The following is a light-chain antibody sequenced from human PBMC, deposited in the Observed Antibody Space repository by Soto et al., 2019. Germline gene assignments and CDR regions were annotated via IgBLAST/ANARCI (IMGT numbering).Light chain of an antibody. J-gene: IGKJ1*01. CDR1: QSVSSSY. V-gene: IGKV3-20*01. Sequence: EMVLTQSPGTLSLSPGERATLSCRASQSVSSSYLAWYQQKPGQAPRLLIYGASSRATGIPDRFSGSGSGTDFTLTISRLEPEDFAVYYCQQYGSSPEPFGHGPK. CDR2: GAS. CDR3: QQYGSSPEP.